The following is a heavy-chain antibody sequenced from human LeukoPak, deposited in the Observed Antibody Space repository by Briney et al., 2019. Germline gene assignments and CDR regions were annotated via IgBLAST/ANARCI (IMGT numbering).Heavy chain of an antibody. J-gene: IGHJ4*02. CDR3: TRGAGWLIDY. V-gene: IGHV4-59*01. Sequence: PSETLSLTCTVSDDSISDYYRGWIRQPPGRGLEWIGYFHNSGTSTYNPSLKSRVTISADTSKNQFSLKLNSLTTADTAVYYCTRGAGWLIDYWGQGILVTVSA. D-gene: IGHD3-16*01. CDR2: FHNSGTS. CDR1: DDSISDYY.